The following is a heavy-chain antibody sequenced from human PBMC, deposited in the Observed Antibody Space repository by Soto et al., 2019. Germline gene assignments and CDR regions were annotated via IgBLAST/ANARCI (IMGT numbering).Heavy chain of an antibody. CDR1: NGSISSDNW. J-gene: IGHJ4*02. V-gene: IGHV4-4*02. CDR3: ARGGGWLFDH. CDR2: IFHSGTA. Sequence: QVQLQESGPGLVKPSGALSLTCAVSNGSISSDNWWSWVRQPPGKGLEWIGEIFHSGTANYNPSLKSRITISVDKSKNQSSLEMNSVTAAATAVYYCARGGGWLFDHWGQGTLVTVSS. D-gene: IGHD6-19*01.